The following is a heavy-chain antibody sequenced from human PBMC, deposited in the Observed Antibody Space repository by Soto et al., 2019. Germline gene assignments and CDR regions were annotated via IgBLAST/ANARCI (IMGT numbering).Heavy chain of an antibody. D-gene: IGHD1-7*01. CDR2: IDPSDSYT. V-gene: IGHV5-10-1*01. Sequence: GESLKISCKGSGYGFTSYWISWVRQMPGKGLEWMGRIDPSDSYTNYSPSFQGHVTISADKSISTAYLQWSSLKASDTAMYYCARPQTGTTVYYYYGMDVWGQGTTVTVSS. J-gene: IGHJ6*02. CDR3: ARPQTGTTVYYYYGMDV. CDR1: GYGFTSYW.